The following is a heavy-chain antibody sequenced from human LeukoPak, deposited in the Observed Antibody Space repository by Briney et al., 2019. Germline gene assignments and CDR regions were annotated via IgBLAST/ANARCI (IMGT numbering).Heavy chain of an antibody. V-gene: IGHV1-2*02. J-gene: IGHJ4*02. CDR1: GYTFTGYY. Sequence: ASVKVSCKPSGYTFTGYYIHWVRQAPGQGLEWMGWINPGSGGTNYAQKFQGRVTMTRDTSISTAYMELTSLRSDDTAVYYCARDVGEYCSSVSCYASDYWGQGTLVTVSS. CDR2: INPGSGGT. CDR3: ARDVGEYCSSVSCYASDY. D-gene: IGHD2-2*01.